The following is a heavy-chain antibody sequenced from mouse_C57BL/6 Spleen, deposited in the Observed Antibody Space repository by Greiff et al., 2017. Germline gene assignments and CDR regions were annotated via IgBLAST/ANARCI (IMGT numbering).Heavy chain of an antibody. Sequence: VQLKQSGPELVKPGASVKMSCKASGYTFTDYNMHWVKQSHGKSLEWIGYINPNNGGTSYNQKFKGKATLTVNKSSSTAYMELRSLTSEDSAVYYCARDNYGSLFAYWGQGTLVTVSA. D-gene: IGHD1-1*01. CDR3: ARDNYGSLFAY. CDR1: GYTFTDYN. J-gene: IGHJ3*01. CDR2: INPNNGGT. V-gene: IGHV1-22*01.